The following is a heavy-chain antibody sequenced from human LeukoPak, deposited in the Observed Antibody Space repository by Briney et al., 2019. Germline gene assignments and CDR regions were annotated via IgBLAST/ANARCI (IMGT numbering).Heavy chain of an antibody. J-gene: IGHJ1*01. CDR2: MNPNSGNT. CDR3: ARDDYGGPEYFQH. CDR1: GYMFTSYD. Sequence: GASVKVSCKASGYMFTSYDINWVRQATGQGLEWMGWMNPNSGNTGFGQKFQGRVTMTTDASTSTAYMELRSLRSDDTAVYYCARDDYGGPEYFQHWGQGTLVTVSS. V-gene: IGHV1-8*01. D-gene: IGHD4-23*01.